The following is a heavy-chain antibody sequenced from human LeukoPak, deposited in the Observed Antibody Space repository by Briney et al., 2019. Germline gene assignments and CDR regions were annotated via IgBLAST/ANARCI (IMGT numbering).Heavy chain of an antibody. D-gene: IGHD1-7*01. Sequence: ASGKVSCKASGGTFSSYAISWVRQAPGQGLEWMGGIIPIFGTANYAQKFQGRVTITTDESTSTVYMELSSLRSEDTAVYYCARDTTGTTLQDYDYWGQGTLVTVSS. CDR1: GGTFSSYA. CDR3: ARDTTGTTLQDYDY. J-gene: IGHJ4*02. CDR2: IIPIFGTA. V-gene: IGHV1-69*05.